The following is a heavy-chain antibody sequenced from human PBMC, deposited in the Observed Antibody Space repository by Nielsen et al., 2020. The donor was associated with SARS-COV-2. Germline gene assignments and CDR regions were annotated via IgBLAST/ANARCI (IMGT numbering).Heavy chain of an antibody. D-gene: IGHD5-24*01. J-gene: IGHJ6*02. CDR2: ISSSCGYI. Sequence: GESPKTSRAAPGFTLSKYSMNRVRQAPGKGLEWVSSISSSCGYIYYVDPVKGRFTIPRDNAKNSPYLQMNSLRAEDTAVYYCSLGAERDYYYGMDVWGQGTTVTVSS. V-gene: IGHV3-21*01. CDR1: GFTLSKYS. CDR3: SLGAERDYYYGMDV.